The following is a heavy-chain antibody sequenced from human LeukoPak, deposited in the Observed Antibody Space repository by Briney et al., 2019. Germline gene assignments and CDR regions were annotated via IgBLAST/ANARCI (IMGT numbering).Heavy chain of an antibody. CDR1: GFTVSSNY. J-gene: IGHJ6*04. V-gene: IGHV3-53*01. Sequence: GASLRLSCAASGFTVSSNYMSWVRQAPGKGLEWVSVIYSGGSTYYADSVKGRFTISRDNSKNTLYLQMNSLRAEDTAVYYCARAPLEYYYGMDVWGKGTTVTVSS. CDR3: ARAPLEYYYGMDV. D-gene: IGHD3-3*01. CDR2: IYSGGST.